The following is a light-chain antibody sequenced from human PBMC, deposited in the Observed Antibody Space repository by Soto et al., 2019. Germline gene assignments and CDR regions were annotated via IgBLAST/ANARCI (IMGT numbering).Light chain of an antibody. CDR3: PYYDSRRSGAV. V-gene: IGLV1-40*01. J-gene: IGLJ3*02. CDR1: SSNIGAGYD. CDR2: GNS. Sequence: QSVLTQPPSVSGAPGQRVTISCTGSSSNIGAGYDVHWYQQLPGTAPKLLIYGNSNRPSGVPDRFSGSKSGTSASLAITGLAADEEADYCWPYYDSRRSGAVFGGGTKLTVL.